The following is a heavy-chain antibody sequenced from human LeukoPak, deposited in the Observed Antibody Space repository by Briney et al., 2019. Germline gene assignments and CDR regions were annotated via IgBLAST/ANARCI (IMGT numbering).Heavy chain of an antibody. Sequence: PGGSLRLSCAASGFTFSDYEINWVRQAPGKGLGWVSCISTSGSPTYYADSVRGRFTISRDNAKNSLFLQMNTLTVEDTAVYYCARGALHVFDYWGQGTPVTVSS. CDR3: ARGALHVFDY. J-gene: IGHJ4*02. D-gene: IGHD3-10*02. CDR2: ISTSGSPT. V-gene: IGHV3-48*03. CDR1: GFTFSDYE.